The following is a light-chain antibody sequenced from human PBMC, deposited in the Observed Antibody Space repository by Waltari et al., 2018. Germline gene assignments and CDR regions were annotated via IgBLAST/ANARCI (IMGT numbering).Light chain of an antibody. CDR1: KDMSIY. J-gene: IGKJ4*01. CDR3: QQYDNLPLT. Sequence: DIQMTQSPSSLSASVGDRVTITCQASKDMSIYLNWDQQKPGKAPKLLIYDASTLPTGVPSRFSGSGSGTDFTFTISSLQPEDIATYYCQQYDNLPLTFGGGTRVEIK. CDR2: DAS. V-gene: IGKV1-33*01.